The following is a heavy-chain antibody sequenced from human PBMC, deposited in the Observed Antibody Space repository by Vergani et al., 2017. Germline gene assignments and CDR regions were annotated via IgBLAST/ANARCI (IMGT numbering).Heavy chain of an antibody. CDR1: GGSVSSGSYY. V-gene: IGHV4-61*10. Sequence: QVQLQESGPGLVKPSETLSLTCTVSGGSVSSGSYYWSWIRQPAGKGLEWIGYIYYSGSTNYNPSLKSRVTISVDTSKNQFSLKLSSVTAADTAVYYCARGLAVAEYDFDYWGQGTLVTVSS. CDR3: ARGLAVAEYDFDY. J-gene: IGHJ4*02. D-gene: IGHD6-19*01. CDR2: IYYSGST.